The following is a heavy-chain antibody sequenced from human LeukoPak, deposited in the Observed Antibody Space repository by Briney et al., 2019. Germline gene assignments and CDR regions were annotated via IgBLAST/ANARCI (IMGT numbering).Heavy chain of an antibody. CDR1: GFTFSSYA. CDR2: IRYDGSNT. J-gene: IGHJ4*02. D-gene: IGHD2-2*01. CDR3: AKDADIVVSSYFDN. V-gene: IGHV3-30*02. Sequence: GGSLRLSCAASGFTFSSYAMHWVRQAPGKGLEWVAFIRYDGSNTYYADSVKGRFTISRDNSNNTLSLQMNSLRAEDTAVYYCAKDADIVVSSYFDNWGQGTLVTVSS.